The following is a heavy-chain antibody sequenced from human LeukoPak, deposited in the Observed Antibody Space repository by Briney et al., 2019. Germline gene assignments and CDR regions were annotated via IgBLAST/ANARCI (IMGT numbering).Heavy chain of an antibody. J-gene: IGHJ3*02. Sequence: GGSLRLSCAASGFTFSSYWMSWVRQAPGKGLEWMANIKQDGSEKYYVDSVKGRFTISRDNAKNSLYLQMNSLRAEDTAVYYCARDAGYCSGGSCPLVANVFDIWGQGTMVTVSS. CDR1: GFTFSSYW. V-gene: IGHV3-7*01. CDR3: ARDAGYCSGGSCPLVANVFDI. D-gene: IGHD2-15*01. CDR2: IKQDGSEK.